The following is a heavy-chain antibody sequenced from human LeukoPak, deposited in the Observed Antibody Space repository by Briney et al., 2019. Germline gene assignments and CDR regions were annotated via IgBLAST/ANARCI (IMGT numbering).Heavy chain of an antibody. V-gene: IGHV1-2*02. CDR3: ARAAEQWLTNWFDP. Sequence: ASVKVSCKASGYTFTRYYMHWVRQAPGQGLEWMGCINPNSGGTNYAQKFQGRLTMTRDTSISTAYMELSRLRSDDTAVYYCARAAEQWLTNWFDPWGQGTLVTVSS. D-gene: IGHD6-19*01. CDR1: GYTFTRYY. CDR2: INPNSGGT. J-gene: IGHJ5*02.